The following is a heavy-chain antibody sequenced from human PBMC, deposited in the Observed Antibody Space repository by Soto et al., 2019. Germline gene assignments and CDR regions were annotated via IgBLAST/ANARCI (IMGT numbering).Heavy chain of an antibody. V-gene: IGHV1-69*13. J-gene: IGHJ4*02. CDR3: ARDLDYYDSSGYTSGY. Sequence: SVKVSCKASGGTFSSYAISWVRQAPGQGLEWMGGIIPIFGTANYAQKFQGRVTITADESTSTAYMELSSLRSEDTAVYYCARDLDYYDSSGYTSGYWGQGTLVTVSS. D-gene: IGHD3-22*01. CDR2: IIPIFGTA. CDR1: GGTFSSYA.